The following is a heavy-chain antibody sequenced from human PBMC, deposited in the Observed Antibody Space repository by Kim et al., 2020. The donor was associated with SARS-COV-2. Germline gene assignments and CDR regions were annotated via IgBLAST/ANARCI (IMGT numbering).Heavy chain of an antibody. CDR3: AREGGYPYYYGMDV. V-gene: IGHV4-39*07. D-gene: IGHD5-18*01. Sequence: SETLSLTCTVSGGSISSSSYYWGWIRQPPGKGLEWIGSIYYSGSTYYNPSLKSRVTISVDTSKNQFSLKLSSVTAADTAVYYCAREGGYPYYYGMDVWGQGTTVTVSS. CDR1: GGSISSSSYY. J-gene: IGHJ6*02. CDR2: IYYSGST.